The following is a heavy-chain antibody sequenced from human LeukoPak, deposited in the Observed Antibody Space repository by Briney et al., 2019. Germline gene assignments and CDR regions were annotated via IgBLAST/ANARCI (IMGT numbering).Heavy chain of an antibody. Sequence: SETLSLTCTVSGGSISSYYWSWIRQPAGKGLEWIGRIYTSGSTNYNPSLKSRVTTSVDTSKNQFSLKLSSVTAADTAMYYCARHLYDSRGQTSFDYWGQGTLVTVSS. V-gene: IGHV4-4*07. CDR2: IYTSGST. CDR1: GGSISSYY. CDR3: ARHLYDSRGQTSFDY. D-gene: IGHD3-22*01. J-gene: IGHJ4*02.